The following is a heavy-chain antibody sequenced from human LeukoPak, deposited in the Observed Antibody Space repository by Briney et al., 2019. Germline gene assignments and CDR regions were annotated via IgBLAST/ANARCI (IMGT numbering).Heavy chain of an antibody. J-gene: IGHJ4*02. CDR3: ARATTMVRGLRN. CDR1: GGSFSAYY. D-gene: IGHD3-10*01. V-gene: IGHV4-34*01. Sequence: PSETLSLTCAVYGGSFSAYYWSWIRQPPGKGLEWIGEINHSGSTNYNPSLKSRVTISVDTSKNQFSLKLSSVTAADTAVYYCARATTMVRGLRNWGQGTLVTISS. CDR2: INHSGST.